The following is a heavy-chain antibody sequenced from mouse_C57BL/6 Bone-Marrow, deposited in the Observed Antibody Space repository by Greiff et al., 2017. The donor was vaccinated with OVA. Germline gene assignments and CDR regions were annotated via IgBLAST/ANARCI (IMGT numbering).Heavy chain of an antibody. V-gene: IGHV5-4*01. Sequence: EVQGVESGGGLVKPGGSLKLSCAASGFTFSSYAMSWVRQTPEKRLEWVATISDGGSYTYYPDNVKGRFTISRDNAKNNLYLQMSHLKSEDTAMYYCARDWGYYGSSFFDYWGQGTTLTVSS. CDR3: ARDWGYYGSSFFDY. CDR2: ISDGGSYT. CDR1: GFTFSSYA. J-gene: IGHJ2*01. D-gene: IGHD1-1*01.